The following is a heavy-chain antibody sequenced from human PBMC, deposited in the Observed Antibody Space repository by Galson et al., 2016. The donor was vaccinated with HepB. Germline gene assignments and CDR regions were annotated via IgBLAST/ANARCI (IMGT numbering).Heavy chain of an antibody. Sequence: SLRLSCAASGFTFSSYAMHWVRQAPGKGLDWVAAISYDGRDKYYADSVKGRFTISRDNSRNMVYLEMNSLRPEDTAVYYCARDPYGDNDAFDIWGQGTMVSVSS. J-gene: IGHJ3*02. D-gene: IGHD4-17*01. CDR1: GFTFSSYA. V-gene: IGHV3-30-3*01. CDR3: ARDPYGDNDAFDI. CDR2: ISYDGRDK.